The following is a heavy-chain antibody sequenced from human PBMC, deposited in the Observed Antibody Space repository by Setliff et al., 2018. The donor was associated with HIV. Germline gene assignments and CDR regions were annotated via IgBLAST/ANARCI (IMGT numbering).Heavy chain of an antibody. CDR2: ISYDGSNE. V-gene: IGHV3-30-3*01. CDR1: FSNYA. D-gene: IGHD3-22*01. CDR3: ARETMYDSRGYLSHYFDY. Sequence: VGSLRLSLQETFSNYAMHWVRQAPGKGLEWVAVISYDGSNEYYADSVKGRFTISRDNSKNTLYLQMNSLRVEDTAVYYCARETMYDSRGYLSHYFDYWGQGTPVTVSS. J-gene: IGHJ4*02.